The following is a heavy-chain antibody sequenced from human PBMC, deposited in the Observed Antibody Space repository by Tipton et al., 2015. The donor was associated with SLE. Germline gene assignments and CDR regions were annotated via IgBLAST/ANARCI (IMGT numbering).Heavy chain of an antibody. CDR3: AEGTTWNYVNYGMDV. V-gene: IGHV3-30*02. Sequence: DSVKGRFTISRDNSKNTLYLQMNSLRAEDTAVYYCAEGTTWNYVNYGMDVWGQGTTVTVSS. J-gene: IGHJ6*02. D-gene: IGHD1-7*01.